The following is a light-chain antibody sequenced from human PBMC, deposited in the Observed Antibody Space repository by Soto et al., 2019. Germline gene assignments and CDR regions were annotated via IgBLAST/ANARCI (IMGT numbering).Light chain of an antibody. CDR3: QQYDSPPRT. Sequence: EIVLTQSPGTLSLSPGERATLSCRASQSVNSNYLVWYQQKPGQGPRVLMYGASSRATGIPDRFSGSGSGTDFTLTISRLEPEDFAVYYCQQYDSPPRTFGQGTKVEIK. V-gene: IGKV3-20*01. CDR2: GAS. J-gene: IGKJ1*01. CDR1: QSVNSNY.